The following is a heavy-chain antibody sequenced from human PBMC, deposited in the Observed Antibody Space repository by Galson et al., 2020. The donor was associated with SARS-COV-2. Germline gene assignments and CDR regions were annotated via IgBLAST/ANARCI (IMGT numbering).Heavy chain of an antibody. Sequence: SETLSLTCTVSGGSISSGVYYWSWIRQHPGKGLEWIGYIYYSGSTYYNPSLKSRVTISVDTSKNQFSLKLSSVTAADTAVYYCARAPRRIGVLHLDQWGQGTLVTVSS. CDR2: IYYSGST. J-gene: IGHJ4*02. CDR3: ARAPRRIGVLHLDQ. V-gene: IGHV4-31*03. D-gene: IGHD3-22*01. CDR1: GGSISSGVYY.